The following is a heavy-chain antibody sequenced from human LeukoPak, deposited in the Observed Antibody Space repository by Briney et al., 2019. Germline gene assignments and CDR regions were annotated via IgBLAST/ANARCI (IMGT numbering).Heavy chain of an antibody. D-gene: IGHD3-22*01. V-gene: IGHV3-23*01. J-gene: IGHJ4*02. CDR1: GFTFSDYY. CDR2: ISGSGGST. CDR3: AKRPGYYDSSGYYNY. Sequence: GGSLRLSCAASGFTFSDYYMSWIRQAPGKGLEWVSAISGSGGSTYYADSVKGRFTISRDNSKNTLYLQMNSLRAEDTAVYYCAKRPGYYDSSGYYNYWGQGTLVTVSS.